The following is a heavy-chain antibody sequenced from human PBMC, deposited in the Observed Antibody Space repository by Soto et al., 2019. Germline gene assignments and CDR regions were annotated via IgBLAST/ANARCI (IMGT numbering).Heavy chain of an antibody. Sequence: GGSLRLSCAASGFTFSSYGMHWVRHAPYKELEWVAVIWYDVSNNYYANSVKGRFTISRDNSKNTLYRQMNSLRAEDTAVYYCARGPPRIAVAGTEAFDIWGQGTMVTVSS. D-gene: IGHD6-19*01. J-gene: IGHJ3*02. V-gene: IGHV3-33*08. CDR2: IWYDVSNN. CDR3: ARGPPRIAVAGTEAFDI. CDR1: GFTFSSYG.